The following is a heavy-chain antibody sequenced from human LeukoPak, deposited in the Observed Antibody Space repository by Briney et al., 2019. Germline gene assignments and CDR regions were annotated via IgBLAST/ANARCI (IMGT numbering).Heavy chain of an antibody. CDR2: IYYSGTT. V-gene: IGHV4-59*01. CDR1: GGSINRYF. Sequence: SETLSLTCTVSGGSINRYFWSWIRQPPGKGLEWIGHIYYSGTTNYNPSLKSRVTVSVDMSKNQFSLKLTSVTAADTAVYYCARDQNGYYGSGSSNGWFDPWGQGTLVTVSS. J-gene: IGHJ5*02. CDR3: ARDQNGYYGSGSSNGWFDP. D-gene: IGHD3-10*01.